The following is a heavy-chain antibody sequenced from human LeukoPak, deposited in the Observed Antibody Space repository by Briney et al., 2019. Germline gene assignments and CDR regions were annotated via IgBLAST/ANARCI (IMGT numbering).Heavy chain of an antibody. D-gene: IGHD5-24*01. CDR1: GFTFSNAW. CDR2: IKSKTDGGTT. CDR3: TTQYRPRVATISHVDY. V-gene: IGHV3-15*01. J-gene: IGHJ4*02. Sequence: GGSLRLSCAASGFTFSNAWMSWVRQAPGKGLEWVGRIKSKTDGGTTDYAAPVKGRFTISRDDSKNTLYLQMNSLKTEDTAVYYCTTQYRPRVATISHVDYWGQGTLVTVSS.